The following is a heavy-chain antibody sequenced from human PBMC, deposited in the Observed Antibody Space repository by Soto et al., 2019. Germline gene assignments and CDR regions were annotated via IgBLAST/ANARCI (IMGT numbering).Heavy chain of an antibody. Sequence: GESLKISFKGSGYSFAGYWITWVRQKPGKGLDWMGRIDPSDSQTYYSPSFRGHVTISVTKSITTVFLQWSSLRASDTAMYYCARQIYDSDTGPNFQYYFDSWGQGTPVTVSS. D-gene: IGHD3-22*01. CDR2: IDPSDSQT. CDR3: ARQIYDSDTGPNFQYYFDS. J-gene: IGHJ4*02. V-gene: IGHV5-10-1*01. CDR1: GYSFAGYW.